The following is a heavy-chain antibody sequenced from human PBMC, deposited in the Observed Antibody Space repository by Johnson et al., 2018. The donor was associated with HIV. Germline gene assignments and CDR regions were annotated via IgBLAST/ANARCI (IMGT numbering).Heavy chain of an antibody. J-gene: IGHJ3*02. CDR3: AKDQYGSSGRYAFDI. Sequence: QVQLVESGGDVVQPGRSLRLSCAASRFIFSTSGMHWVRQAPGKGLEWVAVISFDGSNKYYADSVKGRFTISRDNSKNTLYLQMNSLRAEDTAVYYCAKDQYGSSGRYAFDIWGQGTMVTVSS. D-gene: IGHD3-10*01. V-gene: IGHV3-30*19. CDR1: RFIFSTSG. CDR2: ISFDGSNK.